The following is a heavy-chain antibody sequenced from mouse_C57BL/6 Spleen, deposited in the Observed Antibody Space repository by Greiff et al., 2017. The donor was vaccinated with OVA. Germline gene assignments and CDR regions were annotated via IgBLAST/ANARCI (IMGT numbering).Heavy chain of an antibody. D-gene: IGHD1-1*01. V-gene: IGHV1-19*01. CDR2: INPYNGGT. CDR3: ARGGYYYGSSLHFDY. J-gene: IGHJ2*01. CDR1: GYTFTDYY. Sequence: VHVKQSGPVLVKPGASVKMSCKASGYTFTDYYMNWVKQSHGKSLEWIGVINPYNGGTSYNQKFKGKATLTVDKSSSTAYMELNSLTSEDSAVYYCARGGYYYGSSLHFDYWGQGTTLTVSS.